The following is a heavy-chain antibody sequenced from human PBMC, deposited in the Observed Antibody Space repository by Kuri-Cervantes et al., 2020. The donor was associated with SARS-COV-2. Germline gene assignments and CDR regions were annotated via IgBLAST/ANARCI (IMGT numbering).Heavy chain of an antibody. CDR1: GFTFSSYG. J-gene: IGHJ4*02. CDR2: IRYDGSNK. D-gene: IGHD3-22*01. Sequence: GESLKISCAASGFTFSSYGMHWVRQAPGKGLEWVAFIRYDGSNKYYADSVKGRFTISRDNAKNSLYLQMNSLRAEDTAVYYCARDRAWANYYDSSGYYYVLDYWGQETLVTVSS. V-gene: IGHV3-30*02. CDR3: ARDRAWANYYDSSGYYYVLDY.